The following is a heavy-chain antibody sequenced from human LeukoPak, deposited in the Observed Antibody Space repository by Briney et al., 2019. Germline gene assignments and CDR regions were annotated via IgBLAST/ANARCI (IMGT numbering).Heavy chain of an antibody. CDR3: ARGFWTGVEY. V-gene: IGHV3-74*01. CDR1: GFTFSSHW. D-gene: IGHD3/OR15-3a*01. J-gene: IGHJ4*02. Sequence: GGSLRLSCAASGFTFSSHWMHWVRQAPGEGLVWVSRIKSDGSDTSHADSVKGRFTISRDNAKNTLYLQMNSLRAEDTAVYYCARGFWTGVEYWGQGALVTVSS. CDR2: IKSDGSDT.